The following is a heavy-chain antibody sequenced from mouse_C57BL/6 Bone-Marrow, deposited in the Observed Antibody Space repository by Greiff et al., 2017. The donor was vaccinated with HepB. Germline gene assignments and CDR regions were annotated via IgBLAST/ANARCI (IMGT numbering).Heavy chain of an antibody. CDR1: GYAFSSSW. CDR2: IYPGDGDT. V-gene: IGHV1-82*01. Sequence: VKLMESGPELVKPGASVKISCKASGYAFSSSWMNWVKQRPGKGLEWIGRIYPGDGDTNYNGKFKGKATLTADKSSSTAYMQLSSLTSEDSAVYFCAIITTVVAGGQGTTLTVSS. D-gene: IGHD1-1*01. J-gene: IGHJ2*01. CDR3: AIITTVVA.